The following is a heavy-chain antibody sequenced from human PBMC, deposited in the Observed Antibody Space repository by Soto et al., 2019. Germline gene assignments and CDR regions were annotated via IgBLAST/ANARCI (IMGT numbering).Heavy chain of an antibody. CDR2: IIPIFGTA. J-gene: IGHJ4*02. CDR3: ARDGRVPFDY. V-gene: IGHV1-69*12. Sequence: QVQLVQSGAEVKKPGSKMKVSCKASSGTFSSYAISWVRQAPGQGLEWLGGIIPIFGTANYAQKFQGRVTITADESTRTAYMELSSLTSEDTAVYYCARDGRVPFDYWGQGTLVTVSS. CDR1: SGTFSSYA.